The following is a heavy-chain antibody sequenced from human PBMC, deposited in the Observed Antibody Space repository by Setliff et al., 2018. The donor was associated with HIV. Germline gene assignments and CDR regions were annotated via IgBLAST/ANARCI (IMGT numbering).Heavy chain of an antibody. CDR1: GLLFNRYS. J-gene: IGHJ3*01. Sequence: TGGSLRLSCSASGLLFNRYSLNWVRQAPGRGPEWVASISNSSRYYWVKARYGDSVRGRFTISGDYAKNSVYLQMNSLRVEDSAVYYCAREVLRGGDDAFGLWGRGTVVTVSS. D-gene: IGHD3-10*01. CDR3: AREVLRGGDDAFGL. V-gene: IGHV3-21*01. CDR2: ISNSSRYY.